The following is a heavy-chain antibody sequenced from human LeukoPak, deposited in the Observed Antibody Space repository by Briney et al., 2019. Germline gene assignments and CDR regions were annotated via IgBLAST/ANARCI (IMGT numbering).Heavy chain of an antibody. D-gene: IGHD5-18*01. CDR1: GYTFTDYY. CDR3: ARGGAYTYGYY. CDR2: ISPNSGGT. V-gene: IGHV1-2*02. Sequence: ASVMVSCKASGYTFTDYYIHWVRQAPGQGLEWMGWISPNSGGTNYAQKFQGRVTMTRDTSISTAYMELSSLRSDDTAVYYCARGGAYTYGYYWGQGTLVTVSS. J-gene: IGHJ4*02.